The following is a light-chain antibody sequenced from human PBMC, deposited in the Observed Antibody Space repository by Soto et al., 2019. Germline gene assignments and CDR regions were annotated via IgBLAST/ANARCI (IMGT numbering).Light chain of an antibody. V-gene: IGLV2-14*01. CDR1: SSDVAGYNY. Sequence: QSALTQPASVSGSPGQSITISCTGTSSDVAGYNYVSWYQQHPGKAPELMIYEVSNRPSGVSNRFSGSKSGNTASLTISGLQAEDEADYYCSSYTSSSTLVFGGGTQLTVL. J-gene: IGLJ3*02. CDR3: SSYTSSSTLV. CDR2: EVS.